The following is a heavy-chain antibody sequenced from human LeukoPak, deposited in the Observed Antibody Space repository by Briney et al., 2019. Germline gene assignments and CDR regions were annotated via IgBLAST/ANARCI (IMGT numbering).Heavy chain of an antibody. D-gene: IGHD3-10*01. Sequence: PSQTLSLTCTVSGGAISSGGYYWSWIRQPPGKGLEWIGYIYHSGSTYYNPSLKSRVTISVDRSKNQFSLKLSSVTAADTAVYYCATQVTDTAIGSGSYWNDAFDIWGQGTMVTVSS. V-gene: IGHV4-30-2*01. CDR2: IYHSGST. CDR1: GGAISSGGYY. J-gene: IGHJ3*02. CDR3: ATQVTDTAIGSGSYWNDAFDI.